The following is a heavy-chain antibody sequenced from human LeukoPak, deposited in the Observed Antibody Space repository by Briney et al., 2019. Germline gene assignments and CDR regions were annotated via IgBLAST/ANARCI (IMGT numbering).Heavy chain of an antibody. Sequence: PGGSLRLSCAASAFTFSDYSMNWVRQAPGKGLEWISYISGRSSTIYYADSVRGRFTISRDNAKNSMYLQMNSLRAEDTAVYYCARDRLTSGSYSFDYWGQGTLVTVSS. V-gene: IGHV3-48*01. CDR3: ARDRLTSGSYSFDY. D-gene: IGHD1-26*01. J-gene: IGHJ4*02. CDR1: AFTFSDYS. CDR2: ISGRSSTI.